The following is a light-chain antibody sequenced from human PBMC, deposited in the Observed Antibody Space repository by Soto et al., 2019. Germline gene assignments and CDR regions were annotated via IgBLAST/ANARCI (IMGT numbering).Light chain of an antibody. CDR3: QQRSNWPRT. J-gene: IGKJ1*01. CDR1: QSVSSY. Sequence: EIVLTQSPATLSLSPGERATLSCRASQSVSSYLAWYQQKPGQPPRLLIYDASNRATGIPARFSGSGSGTDFNPTISSLEPEDFAVYYCQQRSNWPRTFGKGTKVEIK. V-gene: IGKV3-11*01. CDR2: DAS.